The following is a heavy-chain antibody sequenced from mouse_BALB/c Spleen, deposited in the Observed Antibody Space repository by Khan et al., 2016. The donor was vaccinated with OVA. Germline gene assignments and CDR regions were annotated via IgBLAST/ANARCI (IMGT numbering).Heavy chain of an antibody. CDR1: GYTFSTYT. CDR3: ARAEYNYGSDYCIAY. Sequence: VQLQESGAELARPGASVKMSCKASGYTFSTYTIHWVKQRPGQGLEWIGYIIPSNDYTNYKQKFKDRATLTADKSSSTAYMQLSSLTSEDSAMYYCARAEYNYGSDYCIAYWGQGTLVTVSS. V-gene: IGHV1-4*01. D-gene: IGHD2-14*01. CDR2: IIPSNDYT. J-gene: IGHJ3*01.